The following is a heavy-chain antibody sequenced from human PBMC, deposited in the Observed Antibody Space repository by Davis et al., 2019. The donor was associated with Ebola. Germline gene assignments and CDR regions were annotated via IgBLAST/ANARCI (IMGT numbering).Heavy chain of an antibody. D-gene: IGHD6-19*01. J-gene: IGHJ4*02. V-gene: IGHV3-33*06. CDR2: IWYDGSNK. Sequence: GESLKISCAASGFTFSSYGMHWVRQAPGKGLEWVAVIWYDGSNKYYADSVKGRFTISRDNSKNTLYLQMNSLRAEDTAVYYCAKGGGWLYYLDYWGQGTPVTVSS. CDR1: GFTFSSYG. CDR3: AKGGGWLYYLDY.